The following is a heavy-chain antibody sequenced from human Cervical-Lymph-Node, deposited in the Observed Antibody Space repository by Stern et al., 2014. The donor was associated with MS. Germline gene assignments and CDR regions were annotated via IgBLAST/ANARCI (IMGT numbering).Heavy chain of an antibody. Sequence: VQLVESETEVKKPGASVKGSCKASGYTFGTYTIHWVRQATGHGLEWMGWGHTNSGNTGYAQKFQDRVTMTTDTSIRTAYMDLGSLTSEDTAVYYCARGPGAAALDVWGQGTTVTVSS. CDR3: ARGPGAAALDV. CDR1: GYTFGTYT. V-gene: IGHV1-8*01. J-gene: IGHJ6*02. D-gene: IGHD6-13*01. CDR2: GHTNSGNT.